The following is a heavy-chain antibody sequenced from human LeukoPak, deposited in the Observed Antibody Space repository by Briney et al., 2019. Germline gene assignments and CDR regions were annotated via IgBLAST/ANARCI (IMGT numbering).Heavy chain of an antibody. J-gene: IGHJ4*02. CDR1: GFTFSSYS. Sequence: GRSLRLSCAASGFTFSSYSMNWVRQAPGKGLEWVSSISSSSSYIYYADSVKGRFTISRDNAKNSLYLQMNSLRAEDTAVYYCARDGRYYGDYPTPFDYWGQGTLVTVSS. CDR3: ARDGRYYGDYPTPFDY. V-gene: IGHV3-21*01. CDR2: ISSSSSYI. D-gene: IGHD4-17*01.